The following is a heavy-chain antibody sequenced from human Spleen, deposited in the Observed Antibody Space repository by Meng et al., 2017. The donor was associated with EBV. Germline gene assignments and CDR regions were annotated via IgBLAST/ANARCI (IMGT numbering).Heavy chain of an antibody. CDR2: IYHSGST. V-gene: IGHV4-4*02. J-gene: IGHJ5*02. D-gene: IGHD2-2*01. CDR3: ARDSTMPENWFDP. Sequence: QVQRQEAGPGLVKPSGTLSLTCAVSGGSISRSNLWSWVRQPPGKGLEWIGEIYHSGSTNYNPSLKSRVTISVDKSKNQFSLKLSSVTAADTAVYYCARDSTMPENWFDPWGQGTLVTVSS. CDR1: GGSISRSNL.